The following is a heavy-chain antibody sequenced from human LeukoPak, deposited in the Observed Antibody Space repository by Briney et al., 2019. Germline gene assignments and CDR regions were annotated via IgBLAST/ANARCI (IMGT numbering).Heavy chain of an antibody. D-gene: IGHD3-22*01. J-gene: IGHJ6*03. CDR3: AKGTMIVVVTGYYMDV. CDR2: ISGSGGRT. Sequence: GGSLRLSCAASRFTFSSYAMSWVRPAPGKGVEWVSAISGSGGRTYYADSVKRRFTISRDNSKNTLYLQMNSLRAEDTAVYYCAKGTMIVVVTGYYMDVWGKGTTVTVSS. V-gene: IGHV3-23*01. CDR1: RFTFSSYA.